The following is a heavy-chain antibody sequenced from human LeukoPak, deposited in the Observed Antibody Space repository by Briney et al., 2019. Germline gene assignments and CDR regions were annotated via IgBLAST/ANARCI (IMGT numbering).Heavy chain of an antibody. CDR2: IYTSGST. CDR1: GGSISSYY. V-gene: IGHV4-4*07. J-gene: IGHJ4*02. CDR3: VTFYSLGYCSGGSCHETDY. D-gene: IGHD2-15*01. Sequence: SETLSLTCTVSGGSISSYYWSWIRQPAGKGLEWIGRIYTSGSTNYNPPLKRRVTNAVDTPKNQCSLKLSSVTAADTAVYYCVTFYSLGYCSGGSCHETDYWGQGTLVTVSS.